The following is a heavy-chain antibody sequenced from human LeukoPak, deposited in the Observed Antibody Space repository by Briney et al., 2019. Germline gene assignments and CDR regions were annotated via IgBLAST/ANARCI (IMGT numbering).Heavy chain of an antibody. J-gene: IGHJ4*02. CDR1: GFTFSSYG. CDR3: ARDPSWKSSGSYYYDY. CDR2: IWYDGTNK. V-gene: IGHV3-33*01. D-gene: IGHD1-26*01. Sequence: GGSLRLSCAASGFTFSSYGMHWVRQAPGKGLEWVALIWYDGTNKYYADSVKGRFTISRDNSKNTLYLQMNSLRAEDTAVYYCARDPSWKSSGSYYYDYWGQGTLVTVSS.